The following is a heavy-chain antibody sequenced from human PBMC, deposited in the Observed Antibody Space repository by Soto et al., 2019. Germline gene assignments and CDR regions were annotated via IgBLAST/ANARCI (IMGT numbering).Heavy chain of an antibody. V-gene: IGHV1-69*02. CDR3: ARVGSGGAVAGTIRDY. CDR2: IIPILGIA. CDR1: GGTFSSYT. J-gene: IGHJ4*02. D-gene: IGHD6-19*01. Sequence: GASVKVSCKASGGTFSSYTISWVRQAPGQGLEWMGRIIPILGIANYAQKFQGRVTITADKSTSTAYMELSSLRSEDTAVYYCARVGSGGAVAGTIRDYWGQGTLVTVSS.